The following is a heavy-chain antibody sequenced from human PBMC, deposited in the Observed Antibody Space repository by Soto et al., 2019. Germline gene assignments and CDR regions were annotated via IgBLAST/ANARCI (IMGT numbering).Heavy chain of an antibody. CDR2: IYDSGVT. J-gene: IGHJ3*01. CDR3: DRDLGHAYAGDV. Sequence: SETLSLTCSVSGAIVTSGENYWNWVRQPPGKGLEWLGYIYDSGVTSYTPAIKSRVTLSLYRPNNQVSLKLRSVTAAATAVYFCDRDLGHAYAGDVWGHGTLVTVSS. D-gene: IGHD3-16*01. V-gene: IGHV4-30-4*08. CDR1: GAIVTSGENY.